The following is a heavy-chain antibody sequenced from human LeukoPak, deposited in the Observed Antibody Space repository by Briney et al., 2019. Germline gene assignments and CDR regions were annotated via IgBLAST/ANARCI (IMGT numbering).Heavy chain of an antibody. CDR2: IKSETDGGTT. Sequence: GGSLRLSCAGSGFIFTNTWMNWVRQAPGQGLEWVGRIKSETDGGTTDYAAPLKGRFTISRDDSKNTLYLQMNSLKTEDTAIYYCALRYCSSTSCHRGTFDIWGQGTLVTVSS. CDR3: ALRYCSSTSCHRGTFDI. CDR1: GFIFTNTW. D-gene: IGHD2-2*01. V-gene: IGHV3-15*01. J-gene: IGHJ3*02.